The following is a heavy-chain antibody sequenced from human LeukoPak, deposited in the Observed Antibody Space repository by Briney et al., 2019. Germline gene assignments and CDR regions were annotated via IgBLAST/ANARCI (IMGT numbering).Heavy chain of an antibody. Sequence: GGSLRLSCAASGFTFSTYAMHWVRQAPGKGLEWVAFISYDGSTKYYADSVKGRFTISRDNSDNTLYLQVNSLRPEDTAVYYCARGGRYCTSTSCYSPDYYAMDVWGQGTTVTVSS. CDR3: ARGGRYCTSTSCYSPDYYAMDV. CDR2: ISYDGSTK. V-gene: IGHV3-30-3*01. CDR1: GFTFSTYA. J-gene: IGHJ6*02. D-gene: IGHD2-2*01.